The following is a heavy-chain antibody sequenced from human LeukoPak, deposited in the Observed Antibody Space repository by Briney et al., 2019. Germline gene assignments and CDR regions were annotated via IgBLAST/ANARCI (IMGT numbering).Heavy chain of an antibody. CDR3: ARNVEMASLDY. D-gene: IGHD5-24*01. Sequence: SVKVSCKASGGTFSSYAISWVRQAPGQGLEWMGRIIPIFGTANCAQKFQGRVTITTDESTSTAYMELSSLRSEDTAVYYCARNVEMASLDYWGQGTLVTVSS. V-gene: IGHV1-69*05. J-gene: IGHJ4*02. CDR2: IIPIFGTA. CDR1: GGTFSSYA.